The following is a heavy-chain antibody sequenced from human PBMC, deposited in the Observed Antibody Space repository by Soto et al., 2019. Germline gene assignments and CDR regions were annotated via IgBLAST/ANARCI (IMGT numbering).Heavy chain of an antibody. J-gene: IGHJ4*02. Sequence: ASVKVSCKASGYTFTSYYMHWVRQAPGQGLEWMGIINPSGGSTSYAQKFQGRVTMTRDTSTSTVYMELSSLRSEDTAVYYCARDYYDSSGYYPIGEYYFDYWGQGTLVTVSS. CDR1: GYTFTSYY. CDR2: INPSGGST. V-gene: IGHV1-46*01. CDR3: ARDYYDSSGYYPIGEYYFDY. D-gene: IGHD3-22*01.